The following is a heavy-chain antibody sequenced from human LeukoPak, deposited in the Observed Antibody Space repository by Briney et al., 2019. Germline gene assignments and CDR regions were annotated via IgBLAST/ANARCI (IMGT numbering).Heavy chain of an antibody. V-gene: IGHV3-23*01. Sequence: GGSLRLSCAASGFTFDDYGMSWVRQAPGKGLEWVSAISGSGGSTYYADSVKGRFTISRDNSKNTLYLQMNSLRAEDTAVYYCATSGSYNYWGQETLVTVSS. CDR2: ISGSGGST. CDR1: GFTFDDYG. CDR3: ATSGSYNY. J-gene: IGHJ4*02. D-gene: IGHD1-26*01.